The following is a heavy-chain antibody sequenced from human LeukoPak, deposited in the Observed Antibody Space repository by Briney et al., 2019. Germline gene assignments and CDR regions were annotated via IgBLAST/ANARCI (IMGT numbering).Heavy chain of an antibody. V-gene: IGHV4-59*01. Sequence: SETLSLTCTVSGGSISSYYWSWIRQPPGKGLEWSGYIYYSGSTNYNPSLKSRVTISVDTSKNQFSLKLSSVTAADTAVYYCAREGSSWYLPAWYFDLWGRGTLVTVSS. CDR3: AREGSSWYLPAWYFDL. D-gene: IGHD6-13*01. CDR2: IYYSGST. CDR1: GGSISSYY. J-gene: IGHJ2*01.